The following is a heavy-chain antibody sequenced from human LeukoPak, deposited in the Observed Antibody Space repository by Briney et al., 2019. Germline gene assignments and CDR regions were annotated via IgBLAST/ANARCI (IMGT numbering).Heavy chain of an antibody. D-gene: IGHD1-26*01. Sequence: GGSLRLSCAASGFTFDDYAMHWVRQAPGKGLEWVSGISWNSGSIGYADSVKGRFTITRDNAKNSLYLQMNNLRAEDTALYYCATGGNWGQGTLVTVSS. CDR3: ATGGN. J-gene: IGHJ4*02. CDR1: GFTFDDYA. V-gene: IGHV3-9*01. CDR2: ISWNSGSI.